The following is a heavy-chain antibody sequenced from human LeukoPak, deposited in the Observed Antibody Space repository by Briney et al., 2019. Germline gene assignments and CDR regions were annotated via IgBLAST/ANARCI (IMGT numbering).Heavy chain of an antibody. CDR3: AGAIAATPKYDY. CDR1: GYTFTSYG. V-gene: IGHV1-69*05. J-gene: IGHJ4*02. D-gene: IGHD2-15*01. CDR2: IIPIFGTA. Sequence: SVKVSCKASGYTFTSYGISWVRQAPGQGLEWMGGIIPIFGTANYAQKFQGRVTITTDESTSTAYMELSSLRSEDTAVYYCAGAIAATPKYDYWGQGTLVTVSS.